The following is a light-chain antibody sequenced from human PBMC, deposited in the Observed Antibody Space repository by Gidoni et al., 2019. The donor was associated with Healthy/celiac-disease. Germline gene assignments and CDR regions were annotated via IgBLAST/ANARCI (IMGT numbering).Light chain of an antibody. CDR1: QSVLYSSNNKNY. Sequence: DIVMTQSPDSLAVSLGERATINCKSSQSVLYSSNNKNYLAWYQQKPGQPPKLLIDWASTRESGVPDRFSGSGSGTDFTLTISSLQAEDVAVYYCQQYYSTLYTFXQXTKLEIK. CDR3: QQYYSTLYT. V-gene: IGKV4-1*01. J-gene: IGKJ2*01. CDR2: WAS.